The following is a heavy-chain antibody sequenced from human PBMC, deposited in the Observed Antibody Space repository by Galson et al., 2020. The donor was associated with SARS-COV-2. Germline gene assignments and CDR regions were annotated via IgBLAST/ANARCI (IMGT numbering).Heavy chain of an antibody. CDR3: VKDIGDYYDTSGYYGAFDL. CDR1: TFTFEHYA. CDR2: INSNSGSI. J-gene: IGHJ3*01. Sequence: GGSLRLSCAASTFTFEHYAMHWVRQAPGKGLEWVSGINSNSGSIGYADSVKGRFTISRDNANNSLYLQMNSLRAEDTALCYCVKDIGDYYDTSGYYGAFDLWGQGTLVTVS. D-gene: IGHD3-22*01. V-gene: IGHV3-9*01.